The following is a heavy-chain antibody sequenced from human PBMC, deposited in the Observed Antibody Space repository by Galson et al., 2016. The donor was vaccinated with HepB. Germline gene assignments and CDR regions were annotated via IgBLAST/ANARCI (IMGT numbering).Heavy chain of an antibody. V-gene: IGHV4-61*01. J-gene: IGHJ6*02. CDR3: ARVTLNGSRRFLDV. D-gene: IGHD3-3*01. CDR2: IQNSGRA. Sequence: SETLSLTCTVSGASVTTVSYHWTWIRQPPGKGLEWIGSIQNSGRANYNPSLKSRLTISVDTSKNQFSLKLSSVTAADTAVYYCARVTLNGSRRFLDVWGQGTTVTVSS. CDR1: GASVTTVSYH.